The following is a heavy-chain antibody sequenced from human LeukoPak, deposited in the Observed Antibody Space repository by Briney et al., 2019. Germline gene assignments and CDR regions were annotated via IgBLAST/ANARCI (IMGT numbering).Heavy chain of an antibody. CDR1: GFTFRSFD. CDR3: AKYSSSSFDY. D-gene: IGHD6-13*01. V-gene: IGHV3-23*01. Sequence: PGGSLRLSCAAPGFTFRSFDMSWVRQAPGKGLEWVSAISGRGGSTYYADSVKGRFTISRDNSKNTLFLQINSLRVEDTAVYYCAKYSSSSFDYWGQGTLVTVSS. J-gene: IGHJ4*02. CDR2: ISGRGGST.